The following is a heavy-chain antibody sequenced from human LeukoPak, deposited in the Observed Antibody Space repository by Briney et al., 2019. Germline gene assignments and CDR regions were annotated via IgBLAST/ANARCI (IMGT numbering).Heavy chain of an antibody. J-gene: IGHJ6*04. CDR3: ARGGRRISDYGMDV. Sequence: PSETLSLTCAVSGGSISRGGYSWSWIRQPPGKGLEWIGYIYHSGSTYYNPSLKSRVTISVDRSKNQFSLKLSSVTAADTAVYYCARGGRRISDYGMDVWGKGTTVTVSS. CDR1: GGSISRGGYS. CDR2: IYHSGST. D-gene: IGHD1-26*01. V-gene: IGHV4-30-2*01.